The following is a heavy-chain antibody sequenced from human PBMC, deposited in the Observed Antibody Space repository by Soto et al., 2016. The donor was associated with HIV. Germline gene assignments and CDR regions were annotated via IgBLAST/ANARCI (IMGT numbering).Heavy chain of an antibody. CDR3: ARGRRVGWFDP. CDR1: GYTFTGYY. CDR2: INPNSGNT. J-gene: IGHJ5*02. V-gene: IGHV1-8*03. Sequence: QVQLVQSGAEVKKPGASVKVSCKASGYTFTGYYMHWVRQAPGQGLEWMGWINPNSGNTGYAQKFQGRVTITRNTSISTAYMELSSLRSEDTAVYYCARGRRVGWFDPWGQGTLVTVSS. D-gene: IGHD2-2*01.